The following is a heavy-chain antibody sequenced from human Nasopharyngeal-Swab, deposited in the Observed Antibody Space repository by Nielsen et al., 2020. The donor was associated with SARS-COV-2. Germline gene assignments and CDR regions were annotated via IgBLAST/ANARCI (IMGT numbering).Heavy chain of an antibody. V-gene: IGHV1-18*01. J-gene: IGHJ4*02. CDR3: ARDPRGPDY. Sequence: ASVKVSCKASDYTFTSYGISWVRQAPGQGLEWMGWISAYNGRTYYAQKFRGRVTMTTDTSTSTAYMDLRSLRSDDTAVYYCARDPRGPDYWGQGTLVTVSS. CDR2: ISAYNGRT. D-gene: IGHD6-25*01. CDR1: DYTFTSYG.